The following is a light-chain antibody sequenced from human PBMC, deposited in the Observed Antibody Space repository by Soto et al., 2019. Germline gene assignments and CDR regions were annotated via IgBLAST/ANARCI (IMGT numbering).Light chain of an antibody. J-gene: IGKJ1*01. CDR1: QNINNY. CDR3: QKCDSAPWT. Sequence: DIQMTQSPSSLSASVGDRVTITCQASQNINNYLAWYQQKPGKVPELLIYAASTLQPGVSSRFSGNGSETDFTLTINSLQPGDAATYYCQKCDSAPWTFGPGTKVDIK. CDR2: AAS. V-gene: IGKV1-27*01.